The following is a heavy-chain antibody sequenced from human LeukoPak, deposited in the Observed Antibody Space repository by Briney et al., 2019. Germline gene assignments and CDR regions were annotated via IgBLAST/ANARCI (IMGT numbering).Heavy chain of an antibody. CDR3: ARALGVITDFDY. CDR2: INSDGGST. Sequence: GGSLRLSCVASGFTFSSYWIHWVRQAPGKGLVWVSRINSDGGSTDYADSVKGRFTISRDNAKNTLYLQMNSLRAEDTAVYYCARALGVITDFDYWGQGTLVTVSS. V-gene: IGHV3-74*01. D-gene: IGHD3-22*01. J-gene: IGHJ4*02. CDR1: GFTFSSYW.